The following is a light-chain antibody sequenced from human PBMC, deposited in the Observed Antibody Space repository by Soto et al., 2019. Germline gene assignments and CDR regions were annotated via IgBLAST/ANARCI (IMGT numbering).Light chain of an antibody. CDR3: SSYTSSSTPYV. V-gene: IGLV2-14*01. Sequence: HSVLTQPASVSGSPGQSITISCTGTRSDVGGYNYVSWYQQHPGKAPKLMIYDVSNRPSGVSNRFSGSKSGNTASLTISGLQAEDEADYYCSSYTSSSTPYVFGTGTKVTVL. J-gene: IGLJ1*01. CDR1: RSDVGGYNY. CDR2: DVS.